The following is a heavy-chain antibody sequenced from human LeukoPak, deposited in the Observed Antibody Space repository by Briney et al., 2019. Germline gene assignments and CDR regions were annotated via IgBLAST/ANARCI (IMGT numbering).Heavy chain of an antibody. CDR2: ISYDGSNK. CDR3: ARSGQYSSGWSDY. V-gene: IGHV3-30*04. Sequence: GGSLRLSCAASGFTFSSYAMHWVRQAPGKGLEWVAVISYDGSNKYYAGSVKGRFTISRDNSKNTLYLQMNSLRAEDTAVYYCARSGQYSSGWSDYWGQGTLVTVSS. D-gene: IGHD6-19*01. J-gene: IGHJ4*02. CDR1: GFTFSSYA.